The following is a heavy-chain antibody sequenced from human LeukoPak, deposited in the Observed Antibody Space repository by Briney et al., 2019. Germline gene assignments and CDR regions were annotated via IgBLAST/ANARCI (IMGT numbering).Heavy chain of an antibody. V-gene: IGHV3-33*01. D-gene: IGHD6-13*01. Sequence: PGRSLRLSCAASGFTFSSYGMHWVRQAPGKGLEWVAVIWYDGSNKYYADSVKGRFTISRDNSKNTLYLQMNSLRAEDTAVYYCARDRGIAAAGHLPDAFDIWGQGTMVTVSS. J-gene: IGHJ3*02. CDR3: ARDRGIAAAGHLPDAFDI. CDR1: GFTFSSYG. CDR2: IWYDGSNK.